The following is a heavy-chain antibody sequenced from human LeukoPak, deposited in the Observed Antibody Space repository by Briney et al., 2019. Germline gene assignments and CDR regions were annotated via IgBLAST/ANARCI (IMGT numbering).Heavy chain of an antibody. CDR1: GYSFATYW. CDR2: IYPGDSDT. CDR3: ARQGREYSGYDRVDY. D-gene: IGHD5-12*01. J-gene: IGHJ4*02. V-gene: IGHV5-51*01. Sequence: GESLKISCKASGYSFATYWIGWVRQMPGKGLGWMGIIYPGDSDTRYSPSFQGQVTISADESISTACLQWSSLKASDTAMYYCARQGREYSGYDRVDYWGQGTLVTVSS.